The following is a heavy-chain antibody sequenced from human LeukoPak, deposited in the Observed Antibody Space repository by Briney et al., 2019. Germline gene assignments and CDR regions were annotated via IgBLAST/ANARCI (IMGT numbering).Heavy chain of an antibody. J-gene: IGHJ4*02. V-gene: IGHV3-11*01. CDR3: ARVVGKWEFDY. CDR1: RFIFSDYY. CDR2: ITHSGSTI. Sequence: GGSLRLSCAASRFIFSDYYMSWIRQAPGKGLEWVSYITHSGSTISYADSVKGRFTISRDNAKNSLYLQMNSLRAEDTAVYYCARVVGKWEFDYWGQGTLVTVSS. D-gene: IGHD1-26*01.